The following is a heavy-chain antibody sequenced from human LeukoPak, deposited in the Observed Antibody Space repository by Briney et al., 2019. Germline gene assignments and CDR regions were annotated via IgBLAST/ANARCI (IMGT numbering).Heavy chain of an antibody. CDR1: GFTFSSYG. J-gene: IGHJ6*03. CDR3: AKDRVHYYSMDV. Sequence: GGSLRLSCAASGFTFSSYGMHWVRQAPGKGLEWVAVIWYDGSNKYYADSVKGRFTISRDNSKNTLYLQMNSLRAEDTAVYYCAKDRVHYYSMDVWGKGTTVTVSS. V-gene: IGHV3-33*06. D-gene: IGHD3-10*01. CDR2: IWYDGSNK.